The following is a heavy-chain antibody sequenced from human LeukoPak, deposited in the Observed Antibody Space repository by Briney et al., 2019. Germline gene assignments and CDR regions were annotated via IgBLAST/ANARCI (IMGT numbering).Heavy chain of an antibody. CDR2: IYYSGST. J-gene: IGHJ3*02. Sequence: PSETLSLTCTVSGGSISSYYWSWIRQPPGKGLEWIGYIYYSGSTNYNPSLKSRVTISVDTSKNQFSLKLSSVTAADTAVYYCARRIAVAGTGGAFDIWGQGTMVTVSS. CDR1: GGSISSYY. CDR3: ARRIAVAGTGGAFDI. D-gene: IGHD6-19*01. V-gene: IGHV4-59*08.